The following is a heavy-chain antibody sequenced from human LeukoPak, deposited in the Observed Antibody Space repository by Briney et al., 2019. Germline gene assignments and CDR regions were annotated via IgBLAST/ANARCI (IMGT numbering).Heavy chain of an antibody. J-gene: IGHJ4*02. CDR2: IYHSGST. Sequence: SETLSLTCTVSGYSISSGYYWGWIRQPPGKGPEWIGSIYHSGSTYYNPSLKSRVTISVDTSKNQFSLKLSSVTAADTAVYYCARDWVAAAQADYWGQGTLVTVSS. CDR3: ARDWVAAAQADY. V-gene: IGHV4-38-2*02. CDR1: GYSISSGYY. D-gene: IGHD6-13*01.